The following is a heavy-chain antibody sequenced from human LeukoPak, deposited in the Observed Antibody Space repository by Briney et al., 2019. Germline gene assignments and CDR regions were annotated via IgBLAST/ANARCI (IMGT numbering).Heavy chain of an antibody. J-gene: IGHJ5*02. D-gene: IGHD2-2*01. CDR1: GFTFSSYA. V-gene: IGHV3-30-3*01. CDR2: ISYDGSNK. Sequence: GGSLRLSCAASGFTFSSYAMHWVRQAPGKGLEWVAVISYDGSNKYYADSVKGRFTISRDNSKNTLYLQMNSLRAEDTAVYYCARDGLGRGPAATKYNWFDPWGQGTLVTVSS. CDR3: ARDGLGRGPAATKYNWFDP.